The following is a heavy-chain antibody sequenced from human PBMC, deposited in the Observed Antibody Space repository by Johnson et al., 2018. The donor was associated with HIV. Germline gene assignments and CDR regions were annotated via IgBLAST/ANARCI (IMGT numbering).Heavy chain of an antibody. V-gene: IGHV3-33*01. CDR1: GFTFSTYG. D-gene: IGHD3-22*01. CDR2: MWYDGSNK. J-gene: IGHJ3*02. CDR3: ARDRGYDALDI. Sequence: QVQLVESGGGVVQPGRSLRLSCAASGFTFSTYGMHWVRQAPGKGLEWVAVMWYDGSNKYYADSVKGRFTISRDNSKNTLYLEMKSLRAEDTAVFYCARDRGYDALDIWGQGTLVTVSS.